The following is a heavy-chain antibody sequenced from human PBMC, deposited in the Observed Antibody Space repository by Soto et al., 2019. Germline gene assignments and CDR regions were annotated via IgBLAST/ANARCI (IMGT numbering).Heavy chain of an antibody. CDR3: ARDEIRFSWAYGMDV. J-gene: IGHJ6*02. CDR1: GFTFSSYG. Sequence: GSLRLSCAASGFTFSSYGMHCVRQAPGKGLEWVAVISYDGSNKYYADSVKGRFTISRDNFKNSLYLQMNSLRAEDTAVYYCARDEIRFSWAYGMDVWGQGTTVTVSS. V-gene: IGHV3-30-3*01. D-gene: IGHD3-3*01. CDR2: ISYDGSNK.